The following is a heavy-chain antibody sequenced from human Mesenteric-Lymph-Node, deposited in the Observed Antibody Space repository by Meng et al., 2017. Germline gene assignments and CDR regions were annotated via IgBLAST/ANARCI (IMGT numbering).Heavy chain of an antibody. Sequence: SETLSLTCTVSGGSISSGGYYWSWIRQHPGKGLEWIGYIYYSGSTYYNPSLKSRVTISVDTSKNQFSLKLSSVTAADTAVYYCARLLTARGRMIRGGFLEWLATPDDAFDIWGQGTMVTVSS. J-gene: IGHJ3*02. CDR1: GGSISSGGYY. CDR3: ARLLTARGRMIRGGFLEWLATPDDAFDI. V-gene: IGHV4-31*03. D-gene: IGHD3-3*01. CDR2: IYYSGST.